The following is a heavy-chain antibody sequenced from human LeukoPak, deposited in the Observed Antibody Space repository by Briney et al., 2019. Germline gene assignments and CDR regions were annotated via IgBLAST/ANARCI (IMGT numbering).Heavy chain of an antibody. CDR1: GFTFSSYA. CDR3: ASAGNELLWFGELLSGAFDI. D-gene: IGHD3-10*01. Sequence: GGSLRLSCAASGFTFSSYAMSWVRQAPGKGLEWVSVIYSGGSTYYADSVKGRFTISRDNSRNTLYLQMNSLRAEDTAVYYCASAGNELLWFGELLSGAFDIWGQGTMVTVSS. CDR2: IYSGGST. J-gene: IGHJ3*02. V-gene: IGHV3-66*01.